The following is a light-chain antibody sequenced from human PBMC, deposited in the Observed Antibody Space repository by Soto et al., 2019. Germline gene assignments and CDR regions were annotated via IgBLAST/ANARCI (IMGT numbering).Light chain of an antibody. CDR2: EVS. CDR3: SSYTSSSTRV. CDR1: SSDVGGYNY. J-gene: IGLJ3*02. V-gene: IGLV2-14*01. Sequence: QSVLTQPASVSGSPGQSITISCTGTSSDVGGYNYVSWYQQHPGKAPKLMIYEVSNRPSGVSNRFSGSKSGNTASLTISGLQAEDEADYYCSSYTSSSTRVFGGGTKVTLL.